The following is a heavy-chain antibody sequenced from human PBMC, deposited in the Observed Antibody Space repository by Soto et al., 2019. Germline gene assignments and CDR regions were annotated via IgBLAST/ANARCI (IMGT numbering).Heavy chain of an antibody. CDR1: GGSISSGGYY. D-gene: IGHD2-15*01. J-gene: IGHJ5*02. V-gene: IGHV4-31*03. CDR2: IYYSGST. Sequence: SSETLSLTCTVSGGSISSGGYYWRWIRQHPGKGLEWIGYIYYSGSTYYNPSLKSRVTISVDTSKNQFSLKLSSVTAADTAVYYCARAPERCCSGGSCYSERGWFDPWGQGTLVTVSS. CDR3: ARAPERCCSGGSCYSERGWFDP.